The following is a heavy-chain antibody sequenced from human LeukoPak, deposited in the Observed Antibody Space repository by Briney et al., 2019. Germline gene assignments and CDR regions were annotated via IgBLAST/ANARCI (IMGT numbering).Heavy chain of an antibody. Sequence: PSGGSLRLSCAASGFTFSNYAMNWVRQAPGKGLEWVSTSGSGSTPFYADSAKGRFTVSRDNSKNILYLQMNSLRAEDTAVYYCAKGGSGWYPAFDYWGQGALVTVSS. CDR1: GFTFSNYA. CDR2: SGSGSTP. CDR3: AKGGSGWYPAFDY. V-gene: IGHV3-23*01. J-gene: IGHJ4*02. D-gene: IGHD6-19*01.